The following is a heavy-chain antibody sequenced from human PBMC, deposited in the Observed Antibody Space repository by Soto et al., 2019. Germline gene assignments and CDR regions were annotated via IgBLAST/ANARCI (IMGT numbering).Heavy chain of an antibody. CDR2: IGNSGDGT. Sequence: GESLKISCAASGFTFSGYTMNWVRQAPGKGLEWVAVIGNSGDGTHYADSVKGRFTISRDNSKNTLYLQMESLRAEDTAVYYCVKDVWDYWGQGVLVTVSS. CDR3: VKDVWDY. J-gene: IGHJ4*02. D-gene: IGHD2-21*01. CDR1: GFTFSGYT. V-gene: IGHV3-23*01.